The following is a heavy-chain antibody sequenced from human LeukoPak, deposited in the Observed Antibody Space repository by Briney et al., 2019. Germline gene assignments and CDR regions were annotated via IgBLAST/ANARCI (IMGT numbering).Heavy chain of an antibody. D-gene: IGHD2-15*01. CDR2: INHSGST. V-gene: IGHV4-39*07. Sequence: PSETLSLTCSVSGGSISSSSYYWGWIRQPPGKGLEWIGEINHSGSTNYNPSLKSRVTISVDTSKNQFSLKLSSVTAADTAVYYCARVSGGRWYCSGGSCYGPGPFLDYWGQGTLVTVSS. CDR1: GGSISSSSYY. J-gene: IGHJ4*02. CDR3: ARVSGGRWYCSGGSCYGPGPFLDY.